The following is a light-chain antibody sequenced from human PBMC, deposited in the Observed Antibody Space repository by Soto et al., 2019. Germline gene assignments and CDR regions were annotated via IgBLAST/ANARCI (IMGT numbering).Light chain of an antibody. CDR3: QQGHNWPLT. V-gene: IGKV3-15*01. CDR1: QSINSE. Sequence: EIVMTQSPATLSLSPGERAALSCRASQSINSELAWYQRKPGQPPRLLIYGASTRATGVPARFTGSESGSEFTLTLSGLQSEDFAVYYCQQGHNWPLTFGQGTRLEI. CDR2: GAS. J-gene: IGKJ2*01.